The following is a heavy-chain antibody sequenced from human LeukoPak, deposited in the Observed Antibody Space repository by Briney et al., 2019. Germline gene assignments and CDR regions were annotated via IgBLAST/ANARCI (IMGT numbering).Heavy chain of an antibody. CDR1: DESLTGYY. CDR2: INHSGST. D-gene: IGHD6-19*01. Sequence: PSETLSLTCAVYDESLTGYYWIWIRQPPGKGLEWIGEINHSGSTNYNPSLKSRVTLSVDTSKNQFSLNLSSVTAADTAVYYCARRGRIPTPVGWSSGWRLQFDPWGQGTLVTVSS. J-gene: IGHJ5*02. V-gene: IGHV4-34*01. CDR3: ARRGRIPTPVGWSSGWRLQFDP.